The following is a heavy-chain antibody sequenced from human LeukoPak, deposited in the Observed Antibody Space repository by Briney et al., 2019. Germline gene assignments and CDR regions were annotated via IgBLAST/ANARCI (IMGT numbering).Heavy chain of an antibody. J-gene: IGHJ5*02. CDR1: GYTFTSYG. D-gene: IGHD3-10*01. CDR2: ISAYNGNT. Sequence: ASVKVSCKASGYTFTSYGISWVRQAPGQGLEWMGWISAYNGNTNYAQKLQGRVTMTTDTSTSTAYMELRSLRSDDTAVYYCARDKVWFGDWDTPNWFDPWGQGTLVTVSS. V-gene: IGHV1-18*01. CDR3: ARDKVWFGDWDTPNWFDP.